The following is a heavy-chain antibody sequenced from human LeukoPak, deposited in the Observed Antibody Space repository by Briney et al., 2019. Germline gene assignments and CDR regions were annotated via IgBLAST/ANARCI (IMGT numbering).Heavy chain of an antibody. CDR3: ARDLYEGSGGSCWAARDYYGMDG. D-gene: IGHD2-15*01. J-gene: IGHJ6*02. CDR2: ISYDGSNK. CDR1: GFTFSSYA. V-gene: IGHV3-30-3*01. Sequence: GGSLRLSCAASGFTFSSYAMHWVRQAPGKGLEWVAVISYDGSNKYYADSVKGRFTISRDNSKNTLYLQMNSLRAEDTAVYYCARDLYEGSGGSCWAARDYYGMDGWGQGTTVTVSS.